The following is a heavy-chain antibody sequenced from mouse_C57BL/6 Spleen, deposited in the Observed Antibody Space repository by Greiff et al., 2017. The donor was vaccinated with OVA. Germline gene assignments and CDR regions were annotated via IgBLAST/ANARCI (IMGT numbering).Heavy chain of an antibody. D-gene: IGHD2-4*01. Sequence: VQLKQSGAELVRPGASVKLSCTASGFNIKDYYMHWVKQRTEQGLEWIGRIDPEDGETKYAPKFQGKATITADTSSNTAYLQLSSLTSEDTAVYYCARWNYDYDEGFAYWGQGTLVTVSA. V-gene: IGHV14-2*01. J-gene: IGHJ3*01. CDR3: ARWNYDYDEGFAY. CDR1: GFNIKDYY. CDR2: IDPEDGET.